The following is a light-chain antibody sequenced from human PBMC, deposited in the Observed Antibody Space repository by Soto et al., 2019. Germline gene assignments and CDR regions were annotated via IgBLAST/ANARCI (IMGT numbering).Light chain of an antibody. V-gene: IGKV1-33*01. CDR1: QDISKY. Sequence: DIQMTQSPSSLSASVGDRVTITCQASQDISKYLNWYQQRPGKAPKLLIYEASKLETGVPSRFSGSGSGTHFSFTISSLQREDFATYFCQQYDNLPRTFGLGTKVEI. CDR3: QQYDNLPRT. J-gene: IGKJ1*01. CDR2: EAS.